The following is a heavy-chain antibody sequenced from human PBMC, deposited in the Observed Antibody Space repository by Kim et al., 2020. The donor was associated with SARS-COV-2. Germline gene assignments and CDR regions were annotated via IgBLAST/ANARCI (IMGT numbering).Heavy chain of an antibody. CDR3: AAADHSYGIPHFDY. V-gene: IGHV1-58*01. D-gene: IGHD5-18*01. CDR2: IVVGSGNT. J-gene: IGHJ4*02. CDR1: GFTFTSSA. Sequence: SVKVSCQASGFTFTSSAVQWVRQARGQRLEWIGWIVVGSGNTNYAQKFQERVTITRDMSTSTAYMELSSLRSEDTAVYYCAAADHSYGIPHFDYWGQGTLVTVSS.